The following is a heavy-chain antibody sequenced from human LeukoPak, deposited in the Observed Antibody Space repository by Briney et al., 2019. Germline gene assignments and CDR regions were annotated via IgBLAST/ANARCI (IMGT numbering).Heavy chain of an antibody. CDR1: GFTFSTYS. CDR3: ARAFMYSSSWDDY. D-gene: IGHD6-13*01. J-gene: IGHJ4*02. V-gene: IGHV3-21*01. CDR2: ISSSSSYI. Sequence: GGSLKLSGAASGFTFSTYSMNWVRQAPGKGLEWVSSISSSSSYIYYADSVKGRFTISRDNAKNSLYLQMNSLRAEDTAVYYCARAFMYSSSWDDYWGQGTLVTVSS.